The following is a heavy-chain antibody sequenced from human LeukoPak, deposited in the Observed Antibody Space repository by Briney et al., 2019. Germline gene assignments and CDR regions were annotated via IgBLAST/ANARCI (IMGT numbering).Heavy chain of an antibody. Sequence: GGSLRLSCAASGFTFSSYGMHWVRQAPGKGLEWVAFIRYDGSNKYYADSVKGRFTISRDNSKNTLSLQMNSLRTDDTAMYYCAKWTYYDSGRPAFDIWGQGTMVTVSS. J-gene: IGHJ3*02. V-gene: IGHV3-30*02. CDR2: IRYDGSNK. CDR1: GFTFSSYG. CDR3: AKWTYYDSGRPAFDI. D-gene: IGHD3-22*01.